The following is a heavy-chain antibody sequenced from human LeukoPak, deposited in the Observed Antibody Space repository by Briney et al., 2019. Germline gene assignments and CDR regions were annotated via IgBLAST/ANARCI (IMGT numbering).Heavy chain of an antibody. CDR1: GFTFSSYW. CDR3: ARGGPIAAEDYFDY. J-gene: IGHJ4*02. Sequence: PGGSLRLSCAASGFTFSSYWMSWVRQAPGKVLEWVANIKQDGSEKYYVDSVKGRFTISRDNAKNSLYLQINSLRAEDTAVYYCARGGPIAAEDYFDYWGQGTLVTVSS. CDR2: IKQDGSEK. D-gene: IGHD6-13*01. V-gene: IGHV3-7*01.